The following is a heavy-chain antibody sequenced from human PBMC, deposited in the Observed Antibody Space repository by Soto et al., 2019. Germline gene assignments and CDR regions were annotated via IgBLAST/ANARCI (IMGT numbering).Heavy chain of an antibody. CDR1: GFTFSSYG. CDR3: ARGEMATITPADFDI. Sequence: GGSLRLSCAASGFTFSSYGMHWVRQAPGKGLEWVAVIWYDGSNKYYADSVKGRFTISRDNSKNTLYLQMNSLRAEDTAVYYCARGEMATITPADFDIWGQGTMVTVS. CDR2: IWYDGSNK. V-gene: IGHV3-33*01. D-gene: IGHD5-12*01. J-gene: IGHJ3*02.